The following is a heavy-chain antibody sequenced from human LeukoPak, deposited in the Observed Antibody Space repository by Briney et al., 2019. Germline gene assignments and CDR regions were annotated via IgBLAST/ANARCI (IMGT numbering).Heavy chain of an antibody. D-gene: IGHD1-7*01. CDR3: ARMGTAFDY. Sequence: PGGSLRLSCAASGFTFSNSWMHWVRQVPGKGLMWVSRISNDGSSSIYADSVKGRFTISRDNAKNTLYLQMNSLRGEDTAVYYCARMGTAFDYWGQGTLVTVSS. CDR1: GFTFSNSW. CDR2: ISNDGSSS. V-gene: IGHV3-74*01. J-gene: IGHJ4*02.